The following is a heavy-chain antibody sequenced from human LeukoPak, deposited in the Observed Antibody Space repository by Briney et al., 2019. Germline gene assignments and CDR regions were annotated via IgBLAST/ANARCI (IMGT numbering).Heavy chain of an antibody. V-gene: IGHV3-48*03. Sequence: GGSLRLSCAASGFTFSSYELNWVRQAPGKGLEWISYISSGGGTIYYADSVKGRITISRDDARNSLYLQMKSLRAEDAAVYYCARDLLCGGASCYEPDTFDIWGQGTMVTVSS. CDR3: ARDLLCGGASCYEPDTFDI. D-gene: IGHD2-21*01. J-gene: IGHJ3*02. CDR1: GFTFSSYE. CDR2: ISSGGGTI.